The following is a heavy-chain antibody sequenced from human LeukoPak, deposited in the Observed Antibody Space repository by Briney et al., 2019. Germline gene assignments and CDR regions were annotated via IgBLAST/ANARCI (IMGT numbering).Heavy chain of an antibody. CDR2: IDPSDSYT. Sequence: GESLRIPCKGSGYSFADYWINWVRQMPGKGLEWMGRIDPSDSYTNYSPSFQGHVTLSVDKSISTAYLQWSSLKASDTAMYYCTSRIRAPDGYNYDYFDYWGQGTLVTVSS. CDR3: TSRIRAPDGYNYDYFDY. CDR1: GYSFADYW. V-gene: IGHV5-10-1*01. J-gene: IGHJ4*02. D-gene: IGHD5-24*01.